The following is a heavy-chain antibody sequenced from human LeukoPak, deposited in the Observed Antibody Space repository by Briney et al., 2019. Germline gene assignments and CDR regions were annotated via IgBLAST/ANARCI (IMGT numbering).Heavy chain of an antibody. D-gene: IGHD3-10*01. V-gene: IGHV3-21*01. Sequence: PGGSLRLSCAASGFTFSSYSMNWVRQAPGKGLEWVSSISSSSSYIYYADSVKGRSTISRDNAKNSLYLQMNSLRAEDTAVYYCARDQHGSGSANFYFDYWGQGTLVTVSS. J-gene: IGHJ4*02. CDR2: ISSSSSYI. CDR1: GFTFSSYS. CDR3: ARDQHGSGSANFYFDY.